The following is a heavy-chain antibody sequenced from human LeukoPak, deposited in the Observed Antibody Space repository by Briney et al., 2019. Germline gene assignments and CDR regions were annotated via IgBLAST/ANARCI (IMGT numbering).Heavy chain of an antibody. CDR1: GFTFSNAW. CDR3: TTFSYGDSHDY. Sequence: GGSLRLSRAASGFTFSNAWMSWVRQAPGKGLEWVGRIKSKTDGGTTDYAAPVKGRFTISRDDSKNTLYLQMNSLKTEDTAVYYCTTFSYGDSHDYWGQGTLVTVSS. D-gene: IGHD4-17*01. J-gene: IGHJ4*02. V-gene: IGHV3-15*01. CDR2: IKSKTDGGTT.